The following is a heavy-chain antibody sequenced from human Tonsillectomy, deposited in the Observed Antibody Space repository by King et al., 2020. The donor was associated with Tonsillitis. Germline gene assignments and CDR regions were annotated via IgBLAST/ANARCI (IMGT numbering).Heavy chain of an antibody. CDR3: GREYWGAFDI. CDR2: INPSGTNR. J-gene: IGHJ3*02. Sequence: VQLVESGGGLFKPGGSLRLSCAASGFSFSDHYMSWIRQAPGKGLGWISLINPSGTNRDYVDSARGRFTISRDNVKNSMFLQMNSLRAEDTGVYYCGREYWGAFDIWGQGTMVTVSS. CDR1: GFSFSDHY. V-gene: IGHV3-11*04. D-gene: IGHD2-8*02.